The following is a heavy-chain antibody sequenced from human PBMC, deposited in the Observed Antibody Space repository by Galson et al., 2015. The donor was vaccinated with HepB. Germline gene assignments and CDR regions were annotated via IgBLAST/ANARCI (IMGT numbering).Heavy chain of an antibody. CDR2: INPNSGGT. CDR1: GYTSTGYY. Sequence: SVKVSCKASGYTSTGYYMHWVRQAPGQGLEWMGWINPNSGGTNYAQKFQGRVTMTRDTSISTAYMELSRLRSDDTAVYYCARDRPIAARPPYFDYWGQGTLVTVSS. J-gene: IGHJ4*02. CDR3: ARDRPIAARPPYFDY. D-gene: IGHD6-6*01. V-gene: IGHV1-2*02.